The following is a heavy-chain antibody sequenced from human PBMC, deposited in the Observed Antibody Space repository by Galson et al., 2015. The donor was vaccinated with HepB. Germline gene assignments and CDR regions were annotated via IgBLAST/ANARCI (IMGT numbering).Heavy chain of an antibody. CDR3: ARGPIASLPLFDY. D-gene: IGHD6-6*01. V-gene: IGHV6-1*01. CDR1: GDSVSSNSAA. J-gene: IGHJ4*02. CDR2: TYYKSQWYS. Sequence: CAISGDSVSSNSAAWNWIRQSPSRGLEWLGRTYYKSQWYSDYAVSMKSRLTINPDTSENHSSLQLNSVTPEDTAVYYCARGPIASLPLFDYWGQGTLVTVSS.